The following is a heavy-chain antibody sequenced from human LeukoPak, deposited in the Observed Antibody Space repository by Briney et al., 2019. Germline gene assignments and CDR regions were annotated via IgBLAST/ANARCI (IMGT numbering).Heavy chain of an antibody. J-gene: IGHJ4*02. D-gene: IGHD3-22*01. CDR1: GFTFSSYA. CDR2: FSGSGGST. Sequence: GGSLRLSCAASGFTFSSYAMSWVRQAPGKGLEWVSAFSGSGGSTYYADSVKGRFTISRDNSKNTLYVQMNSLRAEDTAVYYCAKDGGSGYYYFDYWGQGTLVTVSS. V-gene: IGHV3-23*01. CDR3: AKDGGSGYYYFDY.